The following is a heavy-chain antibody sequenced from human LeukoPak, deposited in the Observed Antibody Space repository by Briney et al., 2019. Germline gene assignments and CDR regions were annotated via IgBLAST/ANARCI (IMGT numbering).Heavy chain of an antibody. D-gene: IGHD7-27*01. CDR1: GGAFSSYA. V-gene: IGHV1-69*06. CDR3: ARADVPLGNYYYYYMDV. CDR2: IIPIFGTA. J-gene: IGHJ6*03. Sequence: GASVKVSCKASGGAFSSYAISWVRQAPGQGLEWMGGIIPIFGTANYAQKFQGRVTITADKSTSTAYMELSSLRSEDTAVYYCARADVPLGNYYYYYMDVWGKGTTVTVSS.